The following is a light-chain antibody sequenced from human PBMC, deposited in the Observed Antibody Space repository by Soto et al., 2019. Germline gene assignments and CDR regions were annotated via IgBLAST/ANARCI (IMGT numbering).Light chain of an antibody. V-gene: IGKV4-1*01. CDR1: QSLLYKSNNKNS. Sequence: DIVMTQSPDSLPVSLGERATINCKSSQSLLYKSNNKNSLAWYQQKPGQPPQLLIYWTSSRESGVPDRFSGSGSGTDFTLTINNLQAEDVAVYYCQQYYDTPYTFGQGTKLEIK. CDR3: QQYYDTPYT. CDR2: WTS. J-gene: IGKJ2*01.